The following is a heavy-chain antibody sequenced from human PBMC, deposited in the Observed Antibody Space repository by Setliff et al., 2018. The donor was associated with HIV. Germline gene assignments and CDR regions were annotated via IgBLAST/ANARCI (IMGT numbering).Heavy chain of an antibody. V-gene: IGHV4-34*01. Sequence: PSETLSLPCSVYGTSFSDHYWSWVRQTPGKGLEWIGEMNQSGTTNYNPSLKSRVTMSIDTSERQFSLKLTSVTAADTAVYYCVRWYYCVSGACYRADYWGQGTMVPSPQ. CDR3: VRWYYCVSGACYRADY. CDR1: GTSFSDHY. J-gene: IGHJ4*02. CDR2: MNQSGTT. D-gene: IGHD2-21*02.